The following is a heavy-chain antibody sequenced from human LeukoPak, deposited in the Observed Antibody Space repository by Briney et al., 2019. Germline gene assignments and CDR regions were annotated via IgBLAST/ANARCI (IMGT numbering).Heavy chain of an antibody. D-gene: IGHD3-3*01. V-gene: IGHV1-69*04. Sequence: SVKVSCKASGGTFSSYAISWVRQAPGQGLEWMGRIIPILGIANYARKFQGRVTITADKSTSTAYMELSSLRSEDTAVYYCARDGGYDFWSGYYLDYWGQGTLVTVSS. CDR1: GGTFSSYA. J-gene: IGHJ4*02. CDR2: IIPILGIA. CDR3: ARDGGYDFWSGYYLDY.